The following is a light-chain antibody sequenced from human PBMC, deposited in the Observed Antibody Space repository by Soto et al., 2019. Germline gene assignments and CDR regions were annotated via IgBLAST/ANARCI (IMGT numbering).Light chain of an antibody. CDR1: SSDVGGYIY. V-gene: IGLV2-14*03. CDR2: DVT. Sequence: QSALTQPASVSGSPGQSITISCTGTSSDVGGYIYVSWHQQHPGTAPKLMIYDVTIRPSGVSHRFSGSKSGNTASLTISILQAEDEADYYCSSFTSSNTLLFGGGTKLTVL. J-gene: IGLJ2*01. CDR3: SSFTSSNTLL.